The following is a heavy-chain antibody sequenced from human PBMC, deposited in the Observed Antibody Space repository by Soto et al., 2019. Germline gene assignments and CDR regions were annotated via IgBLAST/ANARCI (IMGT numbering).Heavy chain of an antibody. V-gene: IGHV1-69*02. J-gene: IGHJ4*02. CDR3: ARGDPWSGY. D-gene: IGHD2-8*02. CDR2: IIPILGIA. CDR1: GGTFSSYT. Sequence: QVQLVQSGAEVKKPGSSVKVSCKASGGTFSSYTISWVRQAPGQGLEWMGRIIPILGIANDAQKFQGRVTITADTSTSSGYMELSSLRSEDTAVYYCARGDPWSGYWGQGTLVTVAS.